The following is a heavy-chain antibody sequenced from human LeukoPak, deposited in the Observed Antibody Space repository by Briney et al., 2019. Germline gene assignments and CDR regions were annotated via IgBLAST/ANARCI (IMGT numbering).Heavy chain of an antibody. D-gene: IGHD5-18*01. Sequence: ASVKVSCKASGGTFSSYDINWVRQAPGQGLEWMGWINPSSGGTNYAQKFQGRVTMTGDTSISTVYMELSRLSSDDTAVYFCAGRPDTAMVPIFDYWGQGTLVTISS. V-gene: IGHV1-2*02. CDR2: INPSSGGT. CDR1: GGTFSSYD. J-gene: IGHJ4*02. CDR3: AGRPDTAMVPIFDY.